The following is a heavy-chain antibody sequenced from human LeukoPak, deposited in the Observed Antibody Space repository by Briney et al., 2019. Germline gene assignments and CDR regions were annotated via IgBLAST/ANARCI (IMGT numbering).Heavy chain of an antibody. CDR2: IYPGDSDT. CDR3: ARRASGYEPFDY. V-gene: IGHV5-51*01. Sequence: AESLQISSKGSGYSFTTYWIGWVRQMPGEGLQWMGIIYPGDSDTRYSPSFQGQVTISADKSISTAYLQWSTLKASDTAIYYCARRASGYEPFDYWGQGTLVSVSS. D-gene: IGHD5-12*01. J-gene: IGHJ4*02. CDR1: GYSFTTYW.